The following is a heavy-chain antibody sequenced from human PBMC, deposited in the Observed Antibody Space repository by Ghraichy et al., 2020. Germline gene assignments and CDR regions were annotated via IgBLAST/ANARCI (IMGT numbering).Heavy chain of an antibody. CDR1: GGSINNGDYY. J-gene: IGHJ3*01. D-gene: IGHD1-26*01. CDR2: IFYSGTT. Sequence: SQTLSLTCKVSGGSINNGDYYWGWIRQHPGKGLEWIGYIFYSGTTYYNPSLRGRPTISVGTSRNQFSLEVTSVTAADTAVYYCARGHRRWDLRVFDVWGQGTMVIVSS. V-gene: IGHV4-31*03. CDR3: ARGHRRWDLRVFDV.